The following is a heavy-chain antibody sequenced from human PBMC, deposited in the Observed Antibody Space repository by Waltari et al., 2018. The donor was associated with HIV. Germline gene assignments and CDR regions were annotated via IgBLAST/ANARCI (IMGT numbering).Heavy chain of an antibody. V-gene: IGHV4-39*01. CDR2: IYYSGST. J-gene: IGHJ6*02. CDR3: ARQASDYYYYYGMDV. Sequence: QLQLQESGPGLVKPSETLSLTCTVSGGSISSSSYYWGWIRQPPGKGLEWIGSIYYSGSTYYNPSLKSRVTISVDTSKNQFSLKLSSVTAADTAVYYCARQASDYYYYYGMDVWGQGTTVTVSS. D-gene: IGHD2-21*01. CDR1: GGSISSSSYY.